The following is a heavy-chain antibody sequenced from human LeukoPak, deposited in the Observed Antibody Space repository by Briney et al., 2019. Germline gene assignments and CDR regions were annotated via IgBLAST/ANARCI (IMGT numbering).Heavy chain of an antibody. D-gene: IGHD3-22*01. Sequence: GASVKVSCKAPGYTFTSYDINWVRQATGQGLEWMGWMNPNSGNAGYAQKFQGRVTITRNTSISTAYMELSSLRSEDTAVYYCARDYDSSGYYQFDPWGQGTLVTVSS. CDR1: GYTFTSYD. V-gene: IGHV1-8*03. J-gene: IGHJ5*02. CDR3: ARDYDSSGYYQFDP. CDR2: MNPNSGNA.